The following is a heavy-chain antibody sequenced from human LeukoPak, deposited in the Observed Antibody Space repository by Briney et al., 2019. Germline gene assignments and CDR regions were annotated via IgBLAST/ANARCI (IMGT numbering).Heavy chain of an antibody. CDR2: ISSSSSTI. V-gene: IGHV3-48*04. J-gene: IGHJ5*02. CDR1: GFTFSSYS. D-gene: IGHD1-26*01. CDR3: ARGRGMGATNWFDP. Sequence: GGSLRLSCAASGFTFSSYSMNWVRQAPGKGLEWVSYISSSSSTIYYADSVKGRFTISRDNAKNSLYLQMNSLRAEDTAVYYCARGRGMGATNWFDPWGQGTLVTVSS.